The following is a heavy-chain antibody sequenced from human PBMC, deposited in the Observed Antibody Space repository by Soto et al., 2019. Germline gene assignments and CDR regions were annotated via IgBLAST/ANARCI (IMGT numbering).Heavy chain of an antibody. J-gene: IGHJ4*02. CDR1: GASISSSNW. D-gene: IGHD3-10*01. CDR2: IYHSGST. Sequence: QVQLQESGPGLVKPSGTLSLTCAVSGASISSSNWWSWVRQPPGKGLEWIGEIYHSGSTNYNPSLMGRVTISVDQSRNQFSLQLSSVTAADTAVYYCARRWGEGRVDYWGQGTLVTVSS. CDR3: ARRWGEGRVDY. V-gene: IGHV4-4*02.